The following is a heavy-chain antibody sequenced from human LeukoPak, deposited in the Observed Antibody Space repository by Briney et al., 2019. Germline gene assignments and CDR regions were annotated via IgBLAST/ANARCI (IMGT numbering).Heavy chain of an antibody. D-gene: IGHD6-13*01. CDR2: FDPEDGET. J-gene: IGHJ6*03. CDR3: ARVSSSWYLFRYYYYMDV. CDR1: GYTLTELS. Sequence: ASVKVSRKVSGYTLTELSMHWVRQAPGKGLEWMGGFDPEDGETIYAQKFQGRVTMTRNTSISTAYMELSSLRSEDTAVYYCARVSSSWYLFRYYYYMDVWGKGTTVTISS. V-gene: IGHV1-24*01.